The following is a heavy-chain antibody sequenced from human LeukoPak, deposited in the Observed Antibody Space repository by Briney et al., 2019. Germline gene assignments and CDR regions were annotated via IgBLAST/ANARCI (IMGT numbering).Heavy chain of an antibody. CDR3: AKALGNYYDSSGYYDFDY. CDR2: IKRDGSEK. V-gene: IGHV3-7*01. CDR1: EFSFSNNW. D-gene: IGHD3-22*01. Sequence: GGSLRLSCAASEFSFSNNWMNWVRQAPGKGLEWVANIKRDGSEKWYVDSVKGRFTISRDNAKNSLYLQMNSLRAEDTAVYYCAKALGNYYDSSGYYDFDYWGQGTLVTVSS. J-gene: IGHJ4*02.